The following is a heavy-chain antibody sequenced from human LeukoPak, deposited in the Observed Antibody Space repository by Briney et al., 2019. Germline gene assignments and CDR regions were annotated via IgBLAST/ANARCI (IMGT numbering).Heavy chain of an antibody. CDR1: GYTFTSYD. Sequence: GASVKVSCKASGYTFTSYDIHWVRQATGQGLEWMGWTNPHSGNTGYAQKFQGRVTITRNTSISTVYMELSSLRSEDTAVYYCARLYYYDGTGYYSDDAFAIWGQGTMVTVSS. J-gene: IGHJ3*02. CDR3: ARLYYYDGTGYYSDDAFAI. CDR2: TNPHSGNT. D-gene: IGHD3-22*01. V-gene: IGHV1-8*03.